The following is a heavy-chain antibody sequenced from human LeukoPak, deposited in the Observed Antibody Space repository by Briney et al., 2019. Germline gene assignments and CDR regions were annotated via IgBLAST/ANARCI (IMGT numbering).Heavy chain of an antibody. V-gene: IGHV1-18*01. Sequence: GASLKISCKASGYTVTSYGITWVRQDPGQGLEWMGWISAYNGNTNYAQKLQGRVTMTTDTSTSTAYMELRSLRSDDTAVYYCARDAYYYGSVDYWGQGTLVTVSS. CDR2: ISAYNGNT. D-gene: IGHD3-10*01. CDR3: ARDAYYYGSVDY. J-gene: IGHJ4*02. CDR1: GYTVTSYG.